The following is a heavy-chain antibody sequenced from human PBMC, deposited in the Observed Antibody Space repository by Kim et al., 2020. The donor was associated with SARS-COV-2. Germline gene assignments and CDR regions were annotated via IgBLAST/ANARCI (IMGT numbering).Heavy chain of an antibody. CDR3: ARVDEYSSSWYSFDY. V-gene: IGHV3-33*01. CDR2: IWYDGSNK. Sequence: KGLGWVAVIWYDGSNKYYADSVKGRFTISRDNSKNTLYLQMNSLRAEDTAVYYCARVDEYSSSWYSFDYWGQGTLVTVSS. D-gene: IGHD6-13*01. J-gene: IGHJ4*02.